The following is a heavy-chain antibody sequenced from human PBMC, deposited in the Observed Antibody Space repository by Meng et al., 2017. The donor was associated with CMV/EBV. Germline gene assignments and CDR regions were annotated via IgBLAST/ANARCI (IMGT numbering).Heavy chain of an antibody. CDR2: IIPIFGTA. D-gene: IGHD6-6*01. V-gene: IGHV1-69*05. CDR3: ARRGSSPPPARNRAGYYYYYGMDV. CDR1: GGTFSSYA. Sequence: SVKVSCKASGGTFSSYAISWVRQAPGQGLEWMGGIIPIFGTANYAQKFQGRVTITTDESTSTAYMELSRLRSEDTAVYYCARRGSSPPPARNRAGYYYYYGMDVWGQGTTVTVSS. J-gene: IGHJ6*02.